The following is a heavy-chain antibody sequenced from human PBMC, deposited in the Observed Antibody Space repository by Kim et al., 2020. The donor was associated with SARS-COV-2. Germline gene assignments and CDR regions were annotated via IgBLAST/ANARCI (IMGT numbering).Heavy chain of an antibody. CDR2: INPDTGDT. J-gene: IGHJ3*02. CDR1: GYNFIDYY. Sequence: ASVKVSCKASGYNFIDYYFHWVRQAPGQGLEWMGRINPDTGDTDYAQSFKGRVTMTRDTSTNTVYMELRRLTSDSTATYYCARGEATITRVRGDAFDIWGQGTMVTVSP. V-gene: IGHV1-2*06. D-gene: IGHD3-10*01. CDR3: ARGEATITRVRGDAFDI.